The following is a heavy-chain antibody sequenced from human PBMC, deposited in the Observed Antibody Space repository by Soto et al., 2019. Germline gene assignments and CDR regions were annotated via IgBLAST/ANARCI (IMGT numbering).Heavy chain of an antibody. J-gene: IGHJ4*02. V-gene: IGHV1-18*01. CDR3: ARVYYDSTGYYSYYFDY. CDR2: ISTYNGNT. D-gene: IGHD3-22*01. Sequence: ASVKVSCKASGYTFTSYGITWVRQAPGQGLEWMGWISTYNGNTNYAQKFQGRVTMTTDTSTSTASMELWSLRSDDTAIYYCARVYYDSTGYYSYYFDYWGQGTLVTVSS. CDR1: GYTFTSYG.